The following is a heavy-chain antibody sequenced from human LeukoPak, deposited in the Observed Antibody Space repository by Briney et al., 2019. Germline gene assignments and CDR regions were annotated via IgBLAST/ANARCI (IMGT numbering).Heavy chain of an antibody. CDR3: ARRGYYYDSGSYYRGLWFDP. CDR2: IYWDDDK. J-gene: IGHJ5*02. V-gene: IGHV2-5*02. D-gene: IGHD3-10*01. CDR1: GFSLSTGGVG. Sequence: SGPTLVKPTQTLTLTCTFSGFSLSTGGVGVGWLRQPPGKALEWLALIYWDDDKRYSPSLKSRLTITKDTSKNQVVLTMTNMDPVDTATYYCARRGYYYDSGSYYRGLWFDPWGQGTLVTVSS.